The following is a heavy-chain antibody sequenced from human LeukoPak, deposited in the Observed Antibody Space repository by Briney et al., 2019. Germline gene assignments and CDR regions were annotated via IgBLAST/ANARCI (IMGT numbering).Heavy chain of an antibody. CDR1: GGSISSYY. J-gene: IGHJ6*02. CDR2: IYYGGST. Sequence: PSETLSLTCTVSGGSISSYYWSWIRQPPGKGLEWIGYIYYGGSTNYNPSLKSRVTISVDTSKNQFSLKLSSVTAADTAVYYCARDGAYYGMDVWGQGTTVTVSS. D-gene: IGHD4/OR15-4a*01. CDR3: ARDGAYYGMDV. V-gene: IGHV4-59*01.